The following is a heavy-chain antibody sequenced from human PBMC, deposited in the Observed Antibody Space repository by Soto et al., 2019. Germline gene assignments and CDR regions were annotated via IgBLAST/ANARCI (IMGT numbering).Heavy chain of an antibody. D-gene: IGHD2-21*01. CDR3: ARLIVQVGWSTYYYYGMDV. J-gene: IGHJ6*02. Sequence: PSETLSLTCTVSGGSISSSSYYWGWIRQPPGKGLEWIGSIYYSGSTYYNPSLKSRVTISVDTSKNQFSLKLSSVTAADTAVYYCARLIVQVGWSTYYYYGMDVWGQGTTVTVSS. V-gene: IGHV4-39*01. CDR1: GGSISSSSYY. CDR2: IYYSGST.